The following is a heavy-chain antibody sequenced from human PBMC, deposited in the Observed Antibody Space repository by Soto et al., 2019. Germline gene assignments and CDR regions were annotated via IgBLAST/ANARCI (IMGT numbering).Heavy chain of an antibody. CDR1: GFTFTNAW. V-gene: IGHV3-15*01. CDR2: IKSKTDGGTT. J-gene: IGHJ1*01. CDR3: TTARGTYGAEYFQH. Sequence: NPGGSLRLSCAASGFTFTNAWMSWVRQAPGKGLEWVGRIKSKTDGGTTDYAAPVKGRFTISRDDSKNTLYLQMNSLKTEDTAVYYCTTARGTYGAEYFQHWGQGTLVTASS. D-gene: IGHD4-17*01.